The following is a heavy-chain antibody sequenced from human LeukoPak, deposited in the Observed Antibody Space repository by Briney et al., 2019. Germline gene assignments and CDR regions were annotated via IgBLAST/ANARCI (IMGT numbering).Heavy chain of an antibody. Sequence: SGPTLVKPTQTLTLTCTFSGFSLSTSGVGVGWIRQPPGKALEWLALIYWNDDKRYSPSLKSRLTITKDTSKNQVVLTMTNMDPVDTATYYCAHRRDSGWSKGPLDYWGQGTLVTVSS. V-gene: IGHV2-5*01. J-gene: IGHJ4*02. D-gene: IGHD6-19*01. CDR1: GFSLSTSGVG. CDR3: AHRRDSGWSKGPLDY. CDR2: IYWNDDK.